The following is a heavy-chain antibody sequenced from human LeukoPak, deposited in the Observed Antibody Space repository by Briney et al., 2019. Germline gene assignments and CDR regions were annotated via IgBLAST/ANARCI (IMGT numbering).Heavy chain of an antibody. CDR2: ISAYNGNT. CDR3: ASVPQCSGGDCYFLWFDP. CDR1: GYTFTSYG. Sequence: ASVKVSCKASGYTFTSYGISWVRQAPGQGLEWMGWISAYNGNTNYAQKLQGRVIMTTDTSTSTAYMELRSLRSDDTAVYYCASVPQCSGGDCYFLWFDPWGQGTLVTVSS. D-gene: IGHD2-21*02. V-gene: IGHV1-18*01. J-gene: IGHJ5*02.